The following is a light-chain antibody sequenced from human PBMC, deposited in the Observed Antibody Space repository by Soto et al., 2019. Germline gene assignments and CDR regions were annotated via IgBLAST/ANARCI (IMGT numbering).Light chain of an antibody. CDR2: WAS. V-gene: IGKV4-1*01. CDR3: QQYYTTPLT. CDR1: QSLIYSSNNKNY. J-gene: IGKJ4*01. Sequence: DIVMPQSPDSLAVSLFEMTPVQXKSWQSLIYSSNNKNYLSWYQQKPGQPPKLLIYWASTRESGVPDRFSGSGSGTDFTLTISSLQAEDVAVYYCQQYYTTPLTFGGGTKVDIK.